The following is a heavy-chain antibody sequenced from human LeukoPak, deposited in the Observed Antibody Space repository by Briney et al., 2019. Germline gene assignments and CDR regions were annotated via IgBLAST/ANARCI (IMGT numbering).Heavy chain of an antibody. CDR1: GYTLTELS. V-gene: IGHV1-46*01. J-gene: IGHJ4*02. D-gene: IGHD6-13*01. CDR3: ARDQNRAAAELDY. CDR2: INPSGGST. Sequence: ASVKVSCKVSGYTLTELSMHWVRQAPGQGLEWMGIINPSGGSTSYAQKFQGRVTMTRDTSTSTVYMELSSLRSEDTAVYYCARDQNRAAAELDYWGQGTLVTVSS.